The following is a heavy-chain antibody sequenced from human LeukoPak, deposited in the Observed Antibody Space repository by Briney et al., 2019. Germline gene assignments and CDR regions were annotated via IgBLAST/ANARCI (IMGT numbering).Heavy chain of an antibody. CDR3: ARGGAGYDFWSGRSPYYFDY. D-gene: IGHD3-3*01. CDR1: GGSINSYY. CDR2: IYTSGST. V-gene: IGHV4-4*07. J-gene: IGHJ4*02. Sequence: SETLSLTCTVSGGSINSYYWSWIRQPAGKGLEWIGRIYTSGSTNYNPSLKSRVTMSVDTSKNQFSLKLSSVTAADTAVYYCARGGAGYDFWSGRSPYYFDYWGQGTLVTVSS.